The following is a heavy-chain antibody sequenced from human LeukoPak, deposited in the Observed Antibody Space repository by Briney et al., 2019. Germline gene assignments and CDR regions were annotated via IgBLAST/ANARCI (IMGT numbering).Heavy chain of an antibody. CDR2: INPNSGGT. V-gene: IGHV1-2*02. D-gene: IGHD6-13*01. CDR3: ASLRPTAGYFDY. CDR1: GYTFTGYY. J-gene: IGHJ4*02. Sequence: GASVKVSCKASGYTFTGYYMHWVRQAPGRGLEWMGWINPNSGGTNYAQKFQGRVTMTRDTSISTAYMELSRLRSEDTAVYYCASLRPTAGYFDYWGQGTLVTVSS.